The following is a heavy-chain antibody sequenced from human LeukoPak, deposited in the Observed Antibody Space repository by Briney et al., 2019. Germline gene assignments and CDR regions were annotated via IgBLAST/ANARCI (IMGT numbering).Heavy chain of an antibody. CDR1: GFTFSSYA. CDR2: ISSNGGST. Sequence: PGGSLRLSCSASGFTFSSYAMHWVRPAPGKGLEYVSAISSNGGSTYYADSVKGRFTIYRDNYKNSLYLQMSSLRAEDTAVYYCVKSAHFTAMATTGDYWGQGTLVTVSS. J-gene: IGHJ4*02. D-gene: IGHD5-18*01. V-gene: IGHV3-64D*06. CDR3: VKSAHFTAMATTGDY.